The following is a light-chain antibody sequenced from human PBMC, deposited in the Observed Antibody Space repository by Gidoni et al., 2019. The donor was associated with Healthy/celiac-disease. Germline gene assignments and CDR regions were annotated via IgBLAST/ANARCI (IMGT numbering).Light chain of an antibody. V-gene: IGKV3-20*01. Sequence: EIVLTQSPGTLSLSPGESATLSCRASQSVSSSYLAWYKQKPGQAPRLLIYGASSRATCIPDRFSGSGSGTDFTLTISRLEPEDFAVYYCQQYGSSRTFGQGTKVEIK. CDR3: QQYGSSRT. CDR1: QSVSSSY. CDR2: GAS. J-gene: IGKJ1*01.